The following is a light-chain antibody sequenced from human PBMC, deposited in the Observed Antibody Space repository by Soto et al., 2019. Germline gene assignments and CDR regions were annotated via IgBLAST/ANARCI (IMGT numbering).Light chain of an antibody. CDR1: QTVGSQ. J-gene: IGKJ1*01. V-gene: IGKV3-15*01. CDR2: GAS. Sequence: EIVLTQSPVTLSLSPGERATLSCRASQTVGSQLAWFQEKPGQAPRLLIYGASTRATGIPARFSGSGSGTEFTLTISSLQSEDFGTYYCQQYSHWWTFGQGTKVDIK. CDR3: QQYSHWWT.